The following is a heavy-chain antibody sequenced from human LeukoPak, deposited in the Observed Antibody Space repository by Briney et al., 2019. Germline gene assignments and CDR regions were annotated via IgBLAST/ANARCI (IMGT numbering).Heavy chain of an antibody. Sequence: GGSLRLSCAASGFTFSSYGMHWVRQAPGKGLEWVAVISYDGSDTYYADSVKGRFTISRDKSKNTLYLQMNSLRAGDTAVYYCAKEGSPMVATTMDVWGQGTTVTVSS. CDR3: AKEGSPMVATTMDV. J-gene: IGHJ6*02. CDR1: GFTFSSYG. V-gene: IGHV3-30*18. CDR2: ISYDGSDT. D-gene: IGHD5-12*01.